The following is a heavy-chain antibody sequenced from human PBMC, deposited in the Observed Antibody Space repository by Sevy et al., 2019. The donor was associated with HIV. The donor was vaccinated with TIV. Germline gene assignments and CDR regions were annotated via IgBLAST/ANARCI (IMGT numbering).Heavy chain of an antibody. CDR1: GFTFSSYW. CDR2: IKQDGSEK. J-gene: IGHJ5*02. D-gene: IGHD5-18*01. Sequence: GGSLRLSCAASGFTFSSYWMSWVRQAPGKGLEWVANIKQDGSEKYYVDSVKGRFTISRDNAKNSLYLQMNSLRAEDTAMYYCATEGYSSEWFDPWGQGTLVTVSS. CDR3: ATEGYSSEWFDP. V-gene: IGHV3-7*01.